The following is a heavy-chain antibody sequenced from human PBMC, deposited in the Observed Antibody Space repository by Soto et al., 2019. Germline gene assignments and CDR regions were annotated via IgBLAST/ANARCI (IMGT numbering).Heavy chain of an antibody. J-gene: IGHJ4*02. D-gene: IGHD3-10*01. Sequence: GGSLRLSCAASGFTLNTYGMYWVRQAPGKGLEWVAVISYDGSNKYYADSVKGRFTISRDNSKNTLYLQMNSLRAEDTAVYYCARARPASSGSYSIRGQGTLVSLSS. CDR3: ARARPASSGSYSI. CDR1: GFTLNTYG. V-gene: IGHV3-30*19. CDR2: ISYDGSNK.